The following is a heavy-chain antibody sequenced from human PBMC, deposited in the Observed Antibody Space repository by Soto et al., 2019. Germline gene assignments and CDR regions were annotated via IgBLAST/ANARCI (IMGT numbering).Heavy chain of an antibody. V-gene: IGHV4-4*02. Sequence: QVQLQESGPGLVKTSGTLSLTCAVSGGSISSSNWWSWVRQPPGKGLEWIGEIYHSGSTNYNPSLKSRVTISVDKSKNQFSLKLSSVTAADTAVYYCARVDTAMTTGFVDAFDIWGQGTMVTVSS. D-gene: IGHD5-18*01. J-gene: IGHJ3*02. CDR1: GGSISSSNW. CDR3: ARVDTAMTTGFVDAFDI. CDR2: IYHSGST.